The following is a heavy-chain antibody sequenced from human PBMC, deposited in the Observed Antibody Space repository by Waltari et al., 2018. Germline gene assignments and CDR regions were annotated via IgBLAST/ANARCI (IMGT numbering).Heavy chain of an antibody. CDR2: IYYREST. V-gene: IGHV4-39*07. CDR3: ARHEDTSLRSLAFDI. D-gene: IGHD3-16*01. Sequence: QLQLQESGPGLVKPSETLSLTCTVSGGSISSSSYYWGWIRQPPGKGLGLIGSIYYRESTYYHPSLCSRVTISVDTSKNPFSLKLSSVTAADTAVYYCARHEDTSLRSLAFDIWGQGTMVTVSS. J-gene: IGHJ3*02. CDR1: GGSISSSSYY.